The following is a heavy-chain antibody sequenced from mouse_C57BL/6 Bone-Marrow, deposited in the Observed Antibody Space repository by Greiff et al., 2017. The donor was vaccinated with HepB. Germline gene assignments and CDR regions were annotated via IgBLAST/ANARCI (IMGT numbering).Heavy chain of an antibody. V-gene: IGHV1-18*01. CDR3: ARWGTTVPAWFAY. J-gene: IGHJ3*01. CDR2: INPNNGGT. CDR1: GYTFTDYN. Sequence: VQLQQPGPELVKPGASVKIPCKASGYTFTDYNMDWVKQSHGKSLEWIGDINPNNGGTIYNQKFKGKATLTVDKSSSTAYMELRSLTSEDTAVYYCARWGTTVPAWFAYWGQGTLVTVAA. D-gene: IGHD1-1*01.